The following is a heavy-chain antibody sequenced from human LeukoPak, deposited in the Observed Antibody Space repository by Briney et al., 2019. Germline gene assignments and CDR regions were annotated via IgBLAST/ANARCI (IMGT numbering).Heavy chain of an antibody. D-gene: IGHD3-16*02. CDR2: ISSNGGTI. J-gene: IGHJ4*02. V-gene: IGHV3-48*01. Sequence: PGGSLRLSCVASGFTFRSSSLKWVRQAPGKGLEWLSYISSNGGTIYYADSVKGRFTISRDNVNNSLHLEVNSLRAEDTAVYYCARLILTSDDDYWGQGTLVTVSS. CDR1: GFTFRSSS. CDR3: ARLILTSDDDY.